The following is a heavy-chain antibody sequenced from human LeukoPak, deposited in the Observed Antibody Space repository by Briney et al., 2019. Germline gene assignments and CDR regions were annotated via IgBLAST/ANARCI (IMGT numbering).Heavy chain of an antibody. Sequence: SGGSLRLSCAASGFTFSYYGMHWVRQAPGKGLAWVAFIRYDETKTYFGDSVKGRFSISRDNSKSTVYLQMNSLRAEDTAMYYCAKSHLPNTYSGTYYCDYWGQGTLVTVSS. CDR1: GFTFSYYG. CDR2: IRYDETKT. D-gene: IGHD1-26*01. J-gene: IGHJ4*02. V-gene: IGHV3-30*02. CDR3: AKSHLPNTYSGTYYCDY.